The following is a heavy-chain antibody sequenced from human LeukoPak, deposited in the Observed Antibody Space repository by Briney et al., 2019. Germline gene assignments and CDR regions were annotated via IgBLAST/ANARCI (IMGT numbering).Heavy chain of an antibody. V-gene: IGHV4-4*07. CDR3: ARHRSLGGYSNFDY. CDR2: IYTSGST. Sequence: SETLSLTCTVSGGSISSYYWSWIRQPAGKGLEWIGRIYTSGSTNYNPSLKSRVTISVDTSKNQFSLKLSSVTAADTAVYYCARHRSLGGYSNFDYWGQGTLVTVSS. J-gene: IGHJ4*02. CDR1: GGSISSYY. D-gene: IGHD3-9*01.